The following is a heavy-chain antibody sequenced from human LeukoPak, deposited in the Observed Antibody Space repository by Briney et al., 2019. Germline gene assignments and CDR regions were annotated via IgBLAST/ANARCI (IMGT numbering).Heavy chain of an antibody. CDR2: FDPEDGET. CDR1: GYTLTELS. D-gene: IGHD3-22*01. V-gene: IGHV1-24*01. CDR3: ATKKSYYDSSSPMSNWFDP. J-gene: IGHJ5*02. Sequence: ASVKVSCKVSGYTLTELSMHWVRQAPGKGLEWMGGFDPEDGETIYAQKFQGRVTMTEDTSTDTAYMELSSLRSEDTAVYYCATKKSYYDSSSPMSNWFDPWGQGTLVTVSS.